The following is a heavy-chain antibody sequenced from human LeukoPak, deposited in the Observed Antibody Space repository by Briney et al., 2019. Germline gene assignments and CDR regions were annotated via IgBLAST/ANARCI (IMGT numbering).Heavy chain of an antibody. CDR3: ARRPYYYDSSGYYLSPFDY. J-gene: IGHJ4*02. CDR2: IIPIFGTA. CDR1: GGTFSSYA. Sequence: ASVKVSCKASGGTFSSYAISWVRQAPGQGLEWMGGIIPIFGTANYAQKFQGRVTITTDESTSTAYMELSSLRSEDTAVYYCARRPYYYDSSGYYLSPFDYWGQGTLVTVSS. D-gene: IGHD3-22*01. V-gene: IGHV1-69*05.